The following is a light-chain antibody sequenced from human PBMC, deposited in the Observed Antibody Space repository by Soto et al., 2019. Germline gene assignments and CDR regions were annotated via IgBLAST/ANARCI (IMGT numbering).Light chain of an antibody. V-gene: IGKV3-20*01. CDR3: QQYSIWRT. CDR1: QSVSSNY. J-gene: IGKJ1*01. Sequence: ESVLTQSPGTLSLSPGERATLSCRASQSVSSNYLAWYQQKPGQAPRLLIYGASTRATGIPDRFSGSGSRTEFTLTISSLQSEDFAVYYCQQYSIWRTFGQGTKVDIK. CDR2: GAS.